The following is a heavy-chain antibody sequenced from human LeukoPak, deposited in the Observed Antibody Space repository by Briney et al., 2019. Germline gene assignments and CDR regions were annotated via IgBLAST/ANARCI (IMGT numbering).Heavy chain of an antibody. D-gene: IGHD4/OR15-4a*01. J-gene: IGHJ4*02. CDR2: ISFSSTYI. CDR3: ARRAGAYSHPYDY. CDR1: GFTFSVYS. Sequence: GGSLRLSCTASGFTFSVYSMTWVRQAPGKGLEWVASISFSSTYIYYAYSVKGRFTISRDNSKNTLYLQMNRLSAEDTAVYYCARRAGAYSHPYDYWGQGTLVTVSS. V-gene: IGHV3-21*04.